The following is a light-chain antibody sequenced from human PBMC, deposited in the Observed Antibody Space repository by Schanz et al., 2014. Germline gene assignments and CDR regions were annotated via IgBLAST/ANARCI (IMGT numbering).Light chain of an antibody. CDR1: QSINTN. CDR3: QQYDEWPLT. CDR2: AAS. Sequence: EIVMTQSPATLSVSPGERATLSCRASQSINTNLAWYQQKPGQAPRLLISAASTRATAIPARFSGSGSGTDFTLTISSLKPEDFAVYYCQQYDEWPLTFGGGTKVEIK. J-gene: IGKJ4*01. V-gene: IGKV3-15*01.